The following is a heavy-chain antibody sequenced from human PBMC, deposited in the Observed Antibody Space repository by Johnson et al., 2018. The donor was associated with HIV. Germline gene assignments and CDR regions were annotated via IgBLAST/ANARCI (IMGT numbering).Heavy chain of an antibody. CDR1: GLSFSNYG. CDR2: ISFDGNLK. V-gene: IGHV3-33*08. CDR3: ARGRYSSTWYVGGLDAFDI. D-gene: IGHD6-13*01. J-gene: IGHJ3*02. Sequence: VQLVESWGGVVQPGKSLTLSCVVSGLSFSNYGIHWVRQAPGKGPEWVAVISFDGNLKKYADSVKGRFTISRDNSKNSLYLQMNSLRAEDTAVYYCARGRYSSTWYVGGLDAFDIWGQGTMVTVSS.